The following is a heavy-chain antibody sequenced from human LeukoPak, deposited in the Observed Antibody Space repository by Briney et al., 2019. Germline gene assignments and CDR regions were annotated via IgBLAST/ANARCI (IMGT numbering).Heavy chain of an antibody. J-gene: IGHJ6*04. D-gene: IGHD1-14*01. CDR1: GGSFSGYY. CDR3: ARWPAGVRYYYYGMDV. V-gene: IGHV4-34*01. Sequence: ETSETLSLTCAVYGGSFSGYYWSWIRQPLGKGLEWIGEINHSGSTNYNPSLKSRVTISVDTSKNQFSLKLSSVTAADTAVYYCARWPAGVRYYYYGMDVWGIGTTVTVSS. CDR2: INHSGST.